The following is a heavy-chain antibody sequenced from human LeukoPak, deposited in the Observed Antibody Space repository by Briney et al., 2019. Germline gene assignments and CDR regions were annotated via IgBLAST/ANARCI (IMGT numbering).Heavy chain of an antibody. V-gene: IGHV1-2*02. J-gene: IGHJ6*03. CDR3: ARDLGDYGDYYYYYYMDV. D-gene: IGHD4-17*01. Sequence: GASVKVSCKASGYTFTGCYMHWGRQAPGQGLEWMGWINPNSGGTNYAQKFQGRVTMTRDTSISTAYMELSRLRSDDTAVYYCARDLGDYGDYYYYYYMDVWGKGTTVTVSS. CDR1: GYTFTGCY. CDR2: INPNSGGT.